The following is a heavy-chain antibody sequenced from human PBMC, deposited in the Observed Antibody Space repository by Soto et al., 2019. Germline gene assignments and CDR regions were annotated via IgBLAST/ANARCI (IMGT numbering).Heavy chain of an antibody. D-gene: IGHD3-10*01. V-gene: IGHV3-30*18. Sequence: QVQLVESGGGVVQPGRSLRLSCAASGFTFSSYGMHWVRQAPGKGLEWVAVISYDGSNKYYADSVKGRFTISRDNSKNTLYLQMSSLRAEETAVYYCEKDYGEWGGMDVWGQGTTVTVSS. J-gene: IGHJ6*02. CDR2: ISYDGSNK. CDR3: EKDYGEWGGMDV. CDR1: GFTFSSYG.